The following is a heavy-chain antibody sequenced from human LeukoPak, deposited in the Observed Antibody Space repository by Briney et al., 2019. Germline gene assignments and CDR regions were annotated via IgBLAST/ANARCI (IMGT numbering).Heavy chain of an antibody. J-gene: IGHJ6*03. CDR3: ARGGPLVVPAAMEGSYYYYYMDV. V-gene: IGHV1-69*13. D-gene: IGHD2-2*01. CDR2: IIPIFGTA. CDR1: GGTFSSYA. Sequence: SVKVSCKASGGTFSSYAISWVRQAPGQGLEWMGGIIPIFGTANYAQKFQGRVTITADESTSTAYMELSSLRSEDTAVYYCARGGPLVVPAAMEGSYYYYYMDVWGKGTKVTVSS.